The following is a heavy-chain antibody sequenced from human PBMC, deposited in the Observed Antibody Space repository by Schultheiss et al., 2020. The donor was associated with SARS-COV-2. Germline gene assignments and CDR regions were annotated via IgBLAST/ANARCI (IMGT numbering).Heavy chain of an antibody. V-gene: IGHV3-66*01. Sequence: GGSLRLSCAASGFTVSSNYMSWVRQAPGKGLEWVSAISSNGGSTYYADSVKGRFTISRDNSKNTLYLQMSSLRAEDTAVYYCARDVRYCSSTSCLLNYMDVWGKGTTVTVSS. CDR2: ISSNGGST. CDR1: GFTVSSNY. D-gene: IGHD2-2*01. CDR3: ARDVRYCSSTSCLLNYMDV. J-gene: IGHJ6*03.